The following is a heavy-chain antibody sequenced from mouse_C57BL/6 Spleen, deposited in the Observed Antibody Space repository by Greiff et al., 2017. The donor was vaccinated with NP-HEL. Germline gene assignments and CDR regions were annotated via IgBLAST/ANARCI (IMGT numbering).Heavy chain of an antibody. J-gene: IGHJ2*01. Sequence: EVMLVESGGGLVKPGGSLKLSCAASGFTFSDYGMHWVRQAPEKGLEWVAYISSGSSTIYYADTVKGRFTISRDNAKNTLCLQMTGLRSEDTAMYYCAREKGAFDYWGQGTTLTVSS. CDR1: GFTFSDYG. V-gene: IGHV5-17*01. CDR3: AREKGAFDY. CDR2: ISSGSSTI.